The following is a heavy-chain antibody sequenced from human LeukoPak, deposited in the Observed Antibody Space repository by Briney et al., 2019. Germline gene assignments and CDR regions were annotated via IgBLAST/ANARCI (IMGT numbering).Heavy chain of an antibody. CDR1: GFTFSSYE. J-gene: IGHJ4*02. CDR2: ISSSGSTI. V-gene: IGHV3-48*03. Sequence: HPGGSLRLSCAASGFTFSSYEMNWVRQAPGKGLEWVSYISSSGSTIYYADSVKGRFSISRDNAENTLYLQMNSLRVEDTAVYYCVRGADTGYSSDSWGQGTLVTVSS. D-gene: IGHD3-9*01. CDR3: VRGADTGYSSDS.